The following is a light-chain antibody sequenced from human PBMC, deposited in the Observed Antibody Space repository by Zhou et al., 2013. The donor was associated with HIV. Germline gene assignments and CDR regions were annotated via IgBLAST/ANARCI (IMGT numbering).Light chain of an antibody. V-gene: IGKV3-20*01. CDR1: QSVDSSY. Sequence: EIVLTQSPATLSLSPGERATLSCRASQSVDSSYLAWYQQKPGQAPRLVVYGTSTRATGIPDRFSGSASGTDFTLTISRLEPEDFAVYHCHHYGTAPPWTFGQGTKVEIK. CDR3: HHYGTAPPWT. J-gene: IGKJ1*01. CDR2: GTS.